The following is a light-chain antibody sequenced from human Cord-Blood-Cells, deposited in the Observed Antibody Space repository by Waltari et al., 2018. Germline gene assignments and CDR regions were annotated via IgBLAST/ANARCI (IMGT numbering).Light chain of an antibody. V-gene: IGKV3-15*01. CDR3: QQYNNWPPGT. CDR1: QSVSSN. J-gene: IGKJ2*01. Sequence: EIVMTQSPATLSASPGERATLPCRASQSVSSNLAWYQQKPGQAPRLLIYGASTRATGIPARFSGSGSGTEFTLTISSLQSEDFAVYYCQQYNNWPPGTFGQGTKLEIK. CDR2: GAS.